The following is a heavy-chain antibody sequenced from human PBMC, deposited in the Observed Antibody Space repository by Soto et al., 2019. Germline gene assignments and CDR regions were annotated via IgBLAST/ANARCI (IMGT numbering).Heavy chain of an antibody. J-gene: IGHJ4*02. D-gene: IGHD1-1*01. CDR3: ARDEMSTLTYFDY. CDR2: TSYNGAVT. Sequence: PGGSLRLSCAASGFTFRNYGMHWVRQAPGKGPEWVAITSYNGAVTDYADSVQGRFTISRDNSKNSLYLQMNSLRDEDTAVYYCARDEMSTLTYFDYWGQGTLVTVSS. CDR1: GFTFRNYG. V-gene: IGHV3-30*03.